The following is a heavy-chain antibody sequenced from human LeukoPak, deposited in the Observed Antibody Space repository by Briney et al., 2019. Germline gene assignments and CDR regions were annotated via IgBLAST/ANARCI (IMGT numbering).Heavy chain of an antibody. CDR2: INHSGST. CDR1: GGSFSGYY. V-gene: IGHV4-34*01. Sequence: SETLSLTCAVYGGSFSGYYWSWIRQPPGKGLECIVEINHSGSTNYNPSLKSRVTISVDTSKNQFSLKLSSVTAADTAVYYGASGGKNTAMGKYYFDYWGRGTLVTVSS. CDR3: ASGGKNTAMGKYYFDY. D-gene: IGHD5-18*01. J-gene: IGHJ4*02.